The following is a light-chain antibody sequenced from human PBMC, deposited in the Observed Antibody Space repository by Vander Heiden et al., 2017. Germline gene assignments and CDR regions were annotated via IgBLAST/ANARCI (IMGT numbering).Light chain of an antibody. Sequence: QSVLTQPPSVSGAPGQSIIIPCTGRSSNIGAGYGVHWYQQLPGTAPKLLIYGNTNRPSGVPDRFSGSKSGTSASLAITGLQAEDEADYYCQSYDSSLSVVFGGGTKLTVL. J-gene: IGLJ2*01. CDR1: SSNIGAGYG. CDR2: GNT. V-gene: IGLV1-40*01. CDR3: QSYDSSLSVV.